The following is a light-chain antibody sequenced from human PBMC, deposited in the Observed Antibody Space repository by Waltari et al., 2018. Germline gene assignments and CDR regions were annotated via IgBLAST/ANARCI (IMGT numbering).Light chain of an antibody. CDR1: SSYVGWYSS. J-gene: IGLJ1*01. CDR2: EVS. CDR3: SSYAGSNNYV. V-gene: IGLV2-8*01. Sequence: QSALTQPPPSSGSPGPSITLPCPGTSSYVGWYSSFPWYQQHPGKAPTRMLYEVSKRPSGVPDRFSGSKSGNTASLTVSGLQAEDEADYYCSSYAGSNNYVFGTGTKVTVL.